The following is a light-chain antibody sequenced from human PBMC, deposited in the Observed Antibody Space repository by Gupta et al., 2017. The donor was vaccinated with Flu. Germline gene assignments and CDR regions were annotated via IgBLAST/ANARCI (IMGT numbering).Light chain of an antibody. CDR2: GNT. CDR3: QSSDSSQMGSKV. J-gene: IGLJ3*02. Sequence: SVLKQPPPVAGGPGQRVTHPCTGTRSNLGAGFDVHWYQQLPGTGPRLLIYGNTNRPSGVPDRFSGSKSGTSASLAISGLQAEDEATYYCQSSDSSQMGSKVFGGGTKLTVL. CDR1: RSNLGAGFD. V-gene: IGLV1-40*01.